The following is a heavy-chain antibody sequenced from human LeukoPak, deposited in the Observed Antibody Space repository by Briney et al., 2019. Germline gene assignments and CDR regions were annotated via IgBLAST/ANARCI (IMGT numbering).Heavy chain of an antibody. V-gene: IGHV3-23*01. D-gene: IGHD1-26*01. CDR2: TSGSGGST. CDR1: GFTFRRSA. CDR3: AKGYSGSYLYY. Sequence: GGSLRLSCAASGFTFRRSAMSWVRQAPGKGLEWVSATSGSGGSTYYADSVKGRFTISRDNSKNTLFLQMNSLRVEDTAVYYCAKGYSGSYLYYWGQGTLVTVSS. J-gene: IGHJ4*03.